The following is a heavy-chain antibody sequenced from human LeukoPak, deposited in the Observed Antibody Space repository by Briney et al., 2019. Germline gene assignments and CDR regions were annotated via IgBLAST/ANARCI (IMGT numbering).Heavy chain of an antibody. CDR1: GFTFSSYW. J-gene: IGHJ6*03. Sequence: GGSLRLSCAASGFTFSSYWMSWVRQAPGKGLEWVANIKLDGSEKYYVDSVKGRFTISRDNAKNSLYLQMNSLRAEDAAVYYCARDDFWSGYPAYYYYYMDVWGKGTTVTVSS. CDR2: IKLDGSEK. CDR3: ARDDFWSGYPAYYYYYMDV. V-gene: IGHV3-7*01. D-gene: IGHD3-3*01.